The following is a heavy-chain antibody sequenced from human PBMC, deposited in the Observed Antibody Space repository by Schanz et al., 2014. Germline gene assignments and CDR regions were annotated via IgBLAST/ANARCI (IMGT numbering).Heavy chain of an antibody. CDR3: AKGSRSGSKVMDV. Sequence: EVQLVESGGGLVQPGGSLRLSCAASGFTFSTHAMHWVRQAPGKGLEWVSNIPWNGAAIGYAGSVRGRFTISRDSAKNSLYLQMNSLRPEDTALYYCAKGSRSGSKVMDVWGKGTTVTVSS. CDR1: GFTFSTHA. CDR2: IPWNGAAI. D-gene: IGHD3-10*01. V-gene: IGHV3-9*01. J-gene: IGHJ6*03.